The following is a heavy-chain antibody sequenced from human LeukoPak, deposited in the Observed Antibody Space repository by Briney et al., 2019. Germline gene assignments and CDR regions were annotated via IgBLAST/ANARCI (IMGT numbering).Heavy chain of an antibody. J-gene: IGHJ3*02. Sequence: PGRSLRLSCAASGFTFSSYAMHWVRQAPGKGLEWVSCISSSTTDIYYADSVKGRFTISRDNAKGSVYLQMNSLRVEDTAVYYCARDIHSVAFDIWGQGTMVTVSS. CDR3: ARDIHSVAFDI. CDR2: ISSSTTDI. CDR1: GFTFSSYA. V-gene: IGHV3-21*01.